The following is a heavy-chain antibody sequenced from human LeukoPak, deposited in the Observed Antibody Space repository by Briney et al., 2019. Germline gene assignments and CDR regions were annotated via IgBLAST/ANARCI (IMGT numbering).Heavy chain of an antibody. CDR1: GFTFSSYG. CDR2: ISSSGTTI. CDR3: ARVWGLAVAGGEIEY. D-gene: IGHD6-13*01. J-gene: IGHJ4*02. Sequence: PGRSLRLSCAASGFTFSSYGMHWVRQAPGKGLEWVSYISSSGTTIYYADSVKGRFTISRDNAKNSLYLQMNSLRDEDTAVYYCARVWGLAVAGGEIEYWGQGTLVTVSS. V-gene: IGHV3-48*02.